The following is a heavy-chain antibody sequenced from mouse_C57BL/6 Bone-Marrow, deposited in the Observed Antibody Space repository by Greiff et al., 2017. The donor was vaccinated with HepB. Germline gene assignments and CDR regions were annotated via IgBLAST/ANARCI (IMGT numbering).Heavy chain of an antibody. CDR3: ARESSGSLFAY. Sequence: EVKLLESGPGLVKPSQSLSLTCSVTGYSITSGYYWNWIRQFPGNKLEWMGYISYDGSNNYNPSLKNRISITRDTSKNQFFLKLNSVTTEDTATYYCARESSGSLFAYWGQGTLVTVSA. J-gene: IGHJ3*01. D-gene: IGHD3-2*02. CDR1: GYSITSGYY. CDR2: ISYDGSN. V-gene: IGHV3-6*01.